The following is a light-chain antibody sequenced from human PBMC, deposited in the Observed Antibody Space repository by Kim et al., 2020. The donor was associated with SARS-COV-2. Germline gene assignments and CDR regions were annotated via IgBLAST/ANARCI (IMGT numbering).Light chain of an antibody. CDR2: EDA. Sequence: PRRPVTTSCTRASASIASKPVQWYKQRPGSVPTTVIYEDALRPSGIPDRFSGSIDTSSNSASLTISGLTTEDEAVYFCQSYEVFGGGTQLTVL. J-gene: IGLJ2*01. V-gene: IGLV6-57*03. CDR3: QSYEV. CDR1: SASIASKP.